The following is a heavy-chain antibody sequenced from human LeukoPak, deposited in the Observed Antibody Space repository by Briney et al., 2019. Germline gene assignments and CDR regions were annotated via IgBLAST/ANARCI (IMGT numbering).Heavy chain of an antibody. Sequence: SETLSLTCTVSGGSISSHYCSWILQPPGKGLEWIGYIYYSGSTNYNPSLKSRVTISVDTSKNQFSLKLSSVTAADTALYYCARGNYYDSTTYYRAFDIWGQGTMVTVSS. D-gene: IGHD3-22*01. V-gene: IGHV4-59*11. CDR1: GGSISSHY. J-gene: IGHJ3*02. CDR3: ARGNYYDSTTYYRAFDI. CDR2: IYYSGST.